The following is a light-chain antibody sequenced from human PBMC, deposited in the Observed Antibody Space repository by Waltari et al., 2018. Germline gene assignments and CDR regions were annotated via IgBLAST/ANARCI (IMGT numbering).Light chain of an antibody. CDR2: AAS. V-gene: IGKV3-20*01. CDR1: QSISRY. CDR3: QNHERLPAM. Sequence: CRASQSISRYLAWYQQKPGQAPKLLIYAASSRATGIPDRCSGSWSGTDFSLTISRLEPEDVAVYYCQNHERLPAMFGQGTKVEIK. J-gene: IGKJ1*01.